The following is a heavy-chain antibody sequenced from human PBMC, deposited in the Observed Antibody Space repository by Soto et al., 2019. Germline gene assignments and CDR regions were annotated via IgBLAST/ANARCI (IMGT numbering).Heavy chain of an antibody. CDR2: IIPIFGTA. V-gene: IGHV1-69*13. D-gene: IGHD6-13*01. CDR3: ASPRTRAIAAAGKSASFDY. Sequence: ASVKVSCKASGGTFSNYAISWVRQAPGQGLEWMGGIIPIFGTANYAQKFQGRVTITADESTSTAYMELSSLRSEDTAVYYCASPRTRAIAAAGKSASFDYWGQGTLVTVSS. J-gene: IGHJ4*02. CDR1: GGTFSNYA.